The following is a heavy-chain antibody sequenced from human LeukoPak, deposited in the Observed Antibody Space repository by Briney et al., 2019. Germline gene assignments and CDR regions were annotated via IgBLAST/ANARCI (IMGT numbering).Heavy chain of an antibody. J-gene: IGHJ4*02. Sequence: PGGSLRLSCAASGFIFSGYYMSWIRQAPGKGLEWISYITSSSSIIYYADSVKGRFTISRDNAKNSVYLQMNSLRAEDTAVYYCAREPKQWLTPIDYWGQGTLVTVSS. V-gene: IGHV3-11*04. CDR3: AREPKQWLTPIDY. D-gene: IGHD6-19*01. CDR1: GFIFSGYY. CDR2: ITSSSSII.